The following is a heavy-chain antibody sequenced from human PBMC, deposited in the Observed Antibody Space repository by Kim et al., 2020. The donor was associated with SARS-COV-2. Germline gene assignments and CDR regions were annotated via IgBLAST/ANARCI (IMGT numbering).Heavy chain of an antibody. D-gene: IGHD3-10*01. J-gene: IGHJ2*01. V-gene: IGHV4-59*08. Sequence: LKSRVTISVDTSKNQFSLKLSSVTAADTAVYYCARRAITMVRGAGWYFDLWGRGTLVTVSS. CDR3: ARRAITMVRGAGWYFDL.